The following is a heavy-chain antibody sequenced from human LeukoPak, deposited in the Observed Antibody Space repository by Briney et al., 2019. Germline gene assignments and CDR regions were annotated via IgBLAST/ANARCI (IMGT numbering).Heavy chain of an antibody. J-gene: IGHJ4*02. Sequence: PGRSLRLSCVASRFTFSSYGMHWVRQAPGKGLEWVAVISYDGSNKYYADSVKGRFTISRDNSKNTLYLQMNSLRAEDTAVYYCAKEPSYYDILTGYYFDYWGQGTLVTVSS. CDR3: AKEPSYYDILTGYYFDY. V-gene: IGHV3-30*18. CDR1: RFTFSSYG. CDR2: ISYDGSNK. D-gene: IGHD3-9*01.